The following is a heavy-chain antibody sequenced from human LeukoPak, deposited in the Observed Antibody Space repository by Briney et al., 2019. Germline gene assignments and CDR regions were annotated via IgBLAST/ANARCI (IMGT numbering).Heavy chain of an antibody. CDR1: GASISSGGYY. CDR3: ARHGYYYDSSGNTPYYWYFDL. J-gene: IGHJ2*01. CDR2: IYYSGST. D-gene: IGHD3-22*01. Sequence: PSETLSLTCTVSGASISSGGYYWSWIRQPPGKGLEWIGYIYYSGSTNYNPSLKSRVTISVDTSKNQFSLKLSSVTAAGTAVYYCARHGYYYDSSGNTPYYWYFDLWGRGTLVTVSS. V-gene: IGHV4-61*08.